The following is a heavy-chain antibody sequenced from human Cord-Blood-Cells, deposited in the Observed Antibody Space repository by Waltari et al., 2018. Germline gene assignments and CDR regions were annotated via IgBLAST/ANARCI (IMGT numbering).Heavy chain of an antibody. J-gene: IGHJ5*02. CDR3: ARGSGDNWFDP. Sequence: VQLVQSGAEVKKPGASVKVSCKASGYTFTGYYMHWVRQAPGQGLEWMGWINPNRGDTNYAQKFQGWVTMTKDTSISTAYMELSRLRSDDTAVYYCARGSGDNWFDPWGQGTLVTVSS. V-gene: IGHV1-2*04. CDR2: INPNRGDT. CDR1: GYTFTGYY. D-gene: IGHD2-8*02.